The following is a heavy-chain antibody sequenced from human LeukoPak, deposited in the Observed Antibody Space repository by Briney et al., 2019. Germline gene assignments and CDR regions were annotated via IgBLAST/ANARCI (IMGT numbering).Heavy chain of an antibody. V-gene: IGHV3-53*01. J-gene: IGHJ3*02. CDR2: IYSGGST. CDR1: GFTVSSNY. D-gene: IGHD1-26*01. Sequence: GGSLRLSCAASGFTVSSNYMSWVRQAPGKGLEWVSVIYSGGSTYYADPVNGRITIPRDNSNNTLYLEMNSLSAEDSAGYYCERVGPGGFDIWGQGPMVPVSS. CDR3: ERVGPGGFDI.